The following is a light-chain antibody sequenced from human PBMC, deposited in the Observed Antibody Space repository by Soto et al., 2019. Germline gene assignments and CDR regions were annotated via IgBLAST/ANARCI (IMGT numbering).Light chain of an antibody. Sequence: IHMTHSPSSLSASVLYRVTITCLASQSISSYLNWYQQKPGKAPKLLIYAASSLQSGVPSRFSGSGSGTDFTLTISSLQPEDVATYYCQKYNSAPLTFGGGTKVDIK. CDR2: AAS. CDR1: QSISSY. J-gene: IGKJ4*01. V-gene: IGKV1-39*01. CDR3: QKYNSAPLT.